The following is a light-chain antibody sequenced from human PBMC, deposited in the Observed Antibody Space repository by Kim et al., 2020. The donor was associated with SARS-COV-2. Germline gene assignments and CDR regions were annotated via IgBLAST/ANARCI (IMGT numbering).Light chain of an antibody. J-gene: IGLJ2*01. Sequence: VSVSPGQTATITCSGNDLGDKYASWYQHKTGQSPVLVIYQDTKRPSGIPERFSGFNSGSTATLTISGTQAIDEADYYCQAWDSSVIFGGGTQLTVL. CDR3: QAWDSSVI. CDR1: DLGDKY. V-gene: IGLV3-1*01. CDR2: QDT.